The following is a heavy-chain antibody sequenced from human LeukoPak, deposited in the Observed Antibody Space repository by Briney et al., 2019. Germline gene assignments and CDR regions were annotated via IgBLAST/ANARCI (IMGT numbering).Heavy chain of an antibody. CDR1: GYTFTSYY. V-gene: IGHV1-46*01. J-gene: IGHJ4*02. CDR2: INPRGGST. Sequence: ASVNVSCKASGYTFTSYYMHWARQAPGQGLEWMGIINPRGGSTSLPQKLQGRDTMTQDQALSAVDMELSRLRSEDTVVYYCARVEGSGVSVWGQGTLVTVSS. CDR3: ARVEGSGVSV. D-gene: IGHD3-10*01.